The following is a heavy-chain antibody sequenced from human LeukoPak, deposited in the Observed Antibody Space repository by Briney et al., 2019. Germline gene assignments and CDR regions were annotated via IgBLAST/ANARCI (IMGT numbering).Heavy chain of an antibody. V-gene: IGHV4-39*07. CDR1: GGSISSSSYY. Sequence: SETLSLTCTVSGGSISSSSYYWGWIRQPPGKGLEWIGSIYYSGSTYYNPSLKSRVTISVDKSKNQFSLKLSSVTAADTAVYYCATQSYYYDSSGYYPWGQGTLVTVSS. D-gene: IGHD3-22*01. CDR2: IYYSGST. J-gene: IGHJ5*02. CDR3: ATQSYYYDSSGYYP.